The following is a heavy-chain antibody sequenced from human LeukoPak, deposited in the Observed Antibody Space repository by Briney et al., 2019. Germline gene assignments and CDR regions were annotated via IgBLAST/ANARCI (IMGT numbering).Heavy chain of an antibody. J-gene: IGHJ6*03. CDR3: ARADYSSTWSHDYYYMDV. Sequence: SETLSLTCTVSGYSISSGYYWGWIRQPPGKGLEWIGSIYHSGRTFYNPSLKSRVTISVDTSKNQFSLKLTSVTAADTAVYYCARADYSSTWSHDYYYMDVWGKGTTVTVSS. V-gene: IGHV4-38-2*02. D-gene: IGHD6-13*01. CDR1: GYSISSGYY. CDR2: IYHSGRT.